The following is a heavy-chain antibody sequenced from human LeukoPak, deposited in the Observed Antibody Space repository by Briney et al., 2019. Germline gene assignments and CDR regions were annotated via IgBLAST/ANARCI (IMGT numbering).Heavy chain of an antibody. CDR1: GFTFHDYA. J-gene: IGHJ3*02. CDR2: ITWNSGSV. CDR3: AKGLGVASLIVDALDM. V-gene: IGHV3-9*03. D-gene: IGHD3/OR15-3a*01. Sequence: PGGSLRLSCAAPGFTFHDYAMHWVRQVPGKGQEWVSGITWNSGSVLYADSVRGRFTISRDNAKNSLYLQMNSLRPEDMAFYYCAKGLGVASLIVDALDMWGQGTMVTV.